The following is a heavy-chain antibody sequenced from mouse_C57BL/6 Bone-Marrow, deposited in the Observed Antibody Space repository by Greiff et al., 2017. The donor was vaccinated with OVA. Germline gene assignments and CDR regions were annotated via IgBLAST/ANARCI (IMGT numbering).Heavy chain of an antibody. J-gene: IGHJ4*01. CDR2: IRSKSNNYAT. Sequence: EVNVVESGGGLVQPKGSLKLSCAASGFSFNTYAMNWVRQAPGKGLEWVARIRSKSNNYATYYADSVKDRFTISRDDSESMLYLQMNNLKTEDTAMYYCVRPSSLYYAMDYWGQGTSVTVSS. CDR1: GFSFNTYA. D-gene: IGHD6-1*01. CDR3: VRPSSLYYAMDY. V-gene: IGHV10-1*01.